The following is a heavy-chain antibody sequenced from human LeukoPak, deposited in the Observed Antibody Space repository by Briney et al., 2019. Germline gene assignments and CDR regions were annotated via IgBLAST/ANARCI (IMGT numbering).Heavy chain of an antibody. V-gene: IGHV3-30*02. Sequence: GGSLRLSCAASGFTFSHYGMHWVRQAPGRGLEWVAVIWNDGSNKYYADSVKGRFTVSRDNSQNTVDLHMNSLRAEDTAVYYCAKEGHRRDGYKGGFDYWGQGTLVTVSS. CDR2: IWNDGSNK. CDR1: GFTFSHYG. CDR3: AKEGHRRDGYKGGFDY. D-gene: IGHD5-24*01. J-gene: IGHJ4*02.